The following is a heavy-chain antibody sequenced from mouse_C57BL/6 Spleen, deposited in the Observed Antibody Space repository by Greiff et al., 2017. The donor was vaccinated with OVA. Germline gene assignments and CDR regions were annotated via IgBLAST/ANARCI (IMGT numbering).Heavy chain of an antibody. CDR3: ARISIYYYGSSLYYYAMDY. CDR1: GYTFTSYW. V-gene: IGHV1-69*01. D-gene: IGHD1-1*01. J-gene: IGHJ4*01. CDR2: IDPSDSYT. Sequence: VQLQQPGAELVMPGASVKLSCKASGYTFTSYWMHWVKQRPGQGLEWIGAIDPSDSYTNYNQKFKGKSTLTVDKSSSTAYMQLSSLTSEDSTVYYCARISIYYYGSSLYYYAMDYWGQGTSVTVSS.